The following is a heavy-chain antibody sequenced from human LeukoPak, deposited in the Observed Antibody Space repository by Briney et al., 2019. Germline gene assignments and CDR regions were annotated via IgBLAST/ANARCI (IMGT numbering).Heavy chain of an antibody. CDR1: GGSFSGYY. CDR2: INHSGST. V-gene: IGHV4-34*01. Sequence: PLETLSLTCAVYGGSFSGYYWSWIRQPPGKGLEWIGEINHSGSTNYNPSLKGRVTISVDTSKSQFSLKLNSVTAADTAVYYCARSFTSYSWYNYWGQGTLVTVSS. D-gene: IGHD6-13*01. CDR3: ARSFTSYSWYNY. J-gene: IGHJ4*02.